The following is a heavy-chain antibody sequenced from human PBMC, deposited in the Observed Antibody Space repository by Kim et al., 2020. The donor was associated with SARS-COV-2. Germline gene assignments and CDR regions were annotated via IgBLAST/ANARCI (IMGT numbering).Heavy chain of an antibody. CDR2: IYYSGST. CDR1: GGSISSYY. J-gene: IGHJ6*02. V-gene: IGHV4-59*01. CDR3: ARDFSRRGGGSGSHYNPIRYYYYGMDV. D-gene: IGHD3-10*01. Sequence: SETLSLTCTVSGGSISSYYWSWIRQPPGKGLEWIGYIYYSGSTNYNPSLKSRVTISVDTSKNQFSLKLSSVTAADTAVYYCARDFSRRGGGSGSHYNPIRYYYYGMDVWGQGTTVTVSS.